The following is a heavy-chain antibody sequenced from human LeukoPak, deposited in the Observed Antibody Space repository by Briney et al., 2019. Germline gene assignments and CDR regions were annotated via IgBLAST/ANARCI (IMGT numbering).Heavy chain of an antibody. D-gene: IGHD3-10*01. Sequence: SETLSLTCAVYGGSFSGYYWSWIRQHPGKGLEWIGYIYYSGSTYYNPSLKSRVTISVDTSKNQFSLKLSSVTAADTAVYYCARDVRRAYYFDYWGQGTLVTVSS. CDR3: ARDVRRAYYFDY. CDR1: GGSFSGYY. V-gene: IGHV4-31*11. J-gene: IGHJ4*02. CDR2: IYYSGST.